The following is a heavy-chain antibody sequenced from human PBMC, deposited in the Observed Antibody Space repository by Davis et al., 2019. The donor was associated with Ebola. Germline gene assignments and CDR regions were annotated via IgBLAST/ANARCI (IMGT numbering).Heavy chain of an antibody. CDR1: GYTFTNYD. Sequence: ASVKVSCKASGYTFTNYDINWVRQATGQGLEWMGWMNPNSGNTGYALKFQGRVTITRNTSISTAYMELSSLRSEDTAVDYCAKRGGVSIYYYYGMDVWGQGTTVTVSS. CDR3: AKRGGVSIYYYYGMDV. D-gene: IGHD3-10*01. J-gene: IGHJ6*02. V-gene: IGHV1-8*03. CDR2: MNPNSGNT.